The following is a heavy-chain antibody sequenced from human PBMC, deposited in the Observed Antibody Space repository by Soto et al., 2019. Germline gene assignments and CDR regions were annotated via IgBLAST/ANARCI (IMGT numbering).Heavy chain of an antibody. CDR2: IIPIFGTA. CDR3: ARDLGLYCSGGSCYGDDAFDI. CDR1: GGTFSSYA. J-gene: IGHJ3*02. V-gene: IGHV1-69*06. D-gene: IGHD2-15*01. Sequence: VASVKVSCKASGGTFSSYAISWVRQAPGQGLEWMGGIIPIFGTANYAQKFQGRVTITADKSTSTAYMELSSLRSEDTAVYYCARDLGLYCSGGSCYGDDAFDIWGQGTMVTV.